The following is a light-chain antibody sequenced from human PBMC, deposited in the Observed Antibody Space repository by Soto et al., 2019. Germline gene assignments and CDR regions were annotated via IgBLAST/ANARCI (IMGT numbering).Light chain of an antibody. CDR2: LGS. Sequence: EIVMTQSPLSLPVTPGEPASISCRSSQSLLHSNGYNYLDWYLQKPGQSPQLLIYLGSNRASGVPDRFSGSGAGTDFTLQISRGEAEDVGVYYCMQALQTPYTFGQGTKLEIK. CDR1: QSLLHSNGYNY. J-gene: IGKJ2*01. V-gene: IGKV2-28*01. CDR3: MQALQTPYT.